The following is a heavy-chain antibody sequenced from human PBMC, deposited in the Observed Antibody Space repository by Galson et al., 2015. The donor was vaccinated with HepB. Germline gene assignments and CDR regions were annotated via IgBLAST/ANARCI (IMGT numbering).Heavy chain of an antibody. CDR3: ARCISAILAGSTYLYFDR. D-gene: IGHD3-9*01. V-gene: IGHV3-53*01. CDR1: GFTVSSNY. Sequence: SLRLSCAASGFTVSSNYMSWVRQAPGKGLEWVSVIYSGGSTYYGDSVKGRFTISRDNSKNTLYLQMNSLRAEDTAVYYCARCISAILAGSTYLYFDRWGRGTLVTVSS. CDR2: IYSGGST. J-gene: IGHJ2*01.